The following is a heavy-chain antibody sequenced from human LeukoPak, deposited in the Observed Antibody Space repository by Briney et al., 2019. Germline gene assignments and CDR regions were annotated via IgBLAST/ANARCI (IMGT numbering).Heavy chain of an antibody. V-gene: IGHV4-39*01. CDR2: IYYSGST. CDR1: GGSISSSSYY. Sequence: SETLSLTCTVSGGSISSSSYYWGWIRQPPGKGLEWIGGIYYSGSTYYNPSLKSRVTISVDTSKNQFSLKLSSVTAADTAVYYCAKAWLLSHDAFDIWGQGTMVTVSS. CDR3: AKAWLLSHDAFDI. J-gene: IGHJ3*02. D-gene: IGHD3-9*01.